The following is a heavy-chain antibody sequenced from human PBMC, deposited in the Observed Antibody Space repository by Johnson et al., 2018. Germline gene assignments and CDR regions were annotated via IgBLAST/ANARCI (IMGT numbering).Heavy chain of an antibody. J-gene: IGHJ3*02. CDR3: ARSGVSDAFDI. V-gene: IGHV3-21*01. D-gene: IGHD3-10*01. CDR1: GFTFSSYS. Sequence: VQLVESGGGLVKXGGSLRLSCAASGFTFSSYSMNWVRQAPGKGLEWVSSISSSSSYIYYADSVKGRFTISRDNAKNSLYLQMNSLRAEDTAVYYGARSGVSDAFDIWGQGTMVTVSS. CDR2: ISSSSSYI.